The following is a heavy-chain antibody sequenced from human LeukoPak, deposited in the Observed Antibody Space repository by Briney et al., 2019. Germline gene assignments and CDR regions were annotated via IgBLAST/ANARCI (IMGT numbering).Heavy chain of an antibody. CDR2: ISGSGGST. CDR1: RFSFSSYS. CDR3: AKRDHGAFDI. J-gene: IGHJ3*02. D-gene: IGHD1-14*01. Sequence: GGSLRLSCAASRFSFSSYSMNWVRQAPGKGLEWVSAISGSGGSTYYADSVKGRFTISRDNSKNTLYLQMNSLRAEDTAVYYCAKRDHGAFDIWGQGTMVTVSS. V-gene: IGHV3-23*01.